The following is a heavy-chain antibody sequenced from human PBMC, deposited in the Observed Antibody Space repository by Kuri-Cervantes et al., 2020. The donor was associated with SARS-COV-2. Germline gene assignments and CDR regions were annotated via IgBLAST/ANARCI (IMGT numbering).Heavy chain of an antibody. V-gene: IGHV4-30-2*01. CDR3: ARGRIRKTCMDV. D-gene: IGHD2-21*01. J-gene: IGHJ4*02. Sequence: SETLSLTCAVSGGSISSGGYSWSWIRQPPGKGLEWIGYIYHSGRTYYNPYLNSRVTISVDTSKNQFSLKLCSVTAADTAVYYCARGRIRKTCMDVWGQGTLVTVSS. CDR2: IYHSGRT. CDR1: GGSISSGGYS.